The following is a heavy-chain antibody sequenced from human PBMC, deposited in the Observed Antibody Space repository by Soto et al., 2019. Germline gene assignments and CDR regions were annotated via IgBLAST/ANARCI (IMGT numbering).Heavy chain of an antibody. J-gene: IGHJ4*02. V-gene: IGHV3-21*01. Sequence: GGSLRLSCATSGFTFSDYSMNWVRQAPGKGLEWVSSISSSRNYIYSADSVKGRFTISRDNTKSSLNLQMNSLRAEDTAVYYCARTVTWLQFDDYWGQGTLVTVSS. D-gene: IGHD5-12*01. CDR3: ARTVTWLQFDDY. CDR2: ISSSRNYI. CDR1: GFTFSDYS.